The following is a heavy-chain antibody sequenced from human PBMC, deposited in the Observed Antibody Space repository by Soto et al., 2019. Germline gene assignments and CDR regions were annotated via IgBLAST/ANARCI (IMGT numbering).Heavy chain of an antibody. CDR2: INHSGST. V-gene: IGHV4-34*01. J-gene: IGHJ6*02. Sequence: PSETLSLTCAVYGGSFSGYYWSWIRQPPGKGLGWIGEINHSGSTNYNPSLKSRVTISVDTSKNQFSLKLSSVTAADTAVYYCARVRRITIFGVVPLGMDVWGQGTTVTVSS. D-gene: IGHD3-3*01. CDR1: GGSFSGYY. CDR3: ARVRRITIFGVVPLGMDV.